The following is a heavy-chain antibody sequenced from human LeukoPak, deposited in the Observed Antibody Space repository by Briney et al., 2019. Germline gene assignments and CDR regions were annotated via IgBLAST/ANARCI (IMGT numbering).Heavy chain of an antibody. CDR3: ARGRFSGPDDY. CDR1: EFSVSSDY. CDR2: IYSGGAT. V-gene: IGHV3-53*01. J-gene: IGHJ4*02. D-gene: IGHD6-19*01. Sequence: GGSLRLSCAVSEFSVSSDYMNWVRQAPGKGLEWVSVIYSGGATYYADSVRGRFTISRDKSKNMVSLQMTSLGAEDTAVYYCARGRFSGPDDYWGQGTLVTVSS.